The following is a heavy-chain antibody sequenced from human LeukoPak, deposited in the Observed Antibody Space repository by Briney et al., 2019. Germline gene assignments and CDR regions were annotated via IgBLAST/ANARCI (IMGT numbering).Heavy chain of an antibody. Sequence: PGGSLRLSCAASGFTFSSYEMNWVRQAPGKGLEWVSFISSSGSTIYYADSVKARFTISRDNAKNSLYLQMNSLRAEDTAVYYVWAFPRFEEFFPYWGQGTLVTVSS. D-gene: IGHD3-10*02. V-gene: IGHV3-48*03. CDR1: GFTFSSYE. J-gene: IGHJ4*02. CDR2: ISSSGSTI. CDR3: WAFPRFEEFFPY.